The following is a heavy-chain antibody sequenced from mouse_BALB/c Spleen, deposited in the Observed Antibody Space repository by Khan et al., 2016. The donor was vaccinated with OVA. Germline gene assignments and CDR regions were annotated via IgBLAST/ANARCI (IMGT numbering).Heavy chain of an antibody. CDR2: IYPGTNNT. CDR3: AREEALYYFDY. CDR1: GYTFTSYW. V-gene: IGHV1S132*01. D-gene: IGHD3-2*02. Sequence: VQLQQSGAELVRPGASVKLSCKTSGYTFTSYWIHWVKQRSGQGLEWIARIYPGTNNTYYNEKLKDKATLTADKSTSTVYMQLSSLKSEDSAVYFCAREEALYYFDYWGQGTTLTVSS. J-gene: IGHJ2*01.